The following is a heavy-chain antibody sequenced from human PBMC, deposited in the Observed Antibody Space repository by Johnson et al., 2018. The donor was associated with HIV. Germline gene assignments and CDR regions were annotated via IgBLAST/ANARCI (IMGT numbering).Heavy chain of an antibody. D-gene: IGHD3-16*01. CDR1: GFTFSSYA. J-gene: IGHJ3*02. Sequence: QVQLVESGGDLVKAGGSLRLSCAASGFTFSSYAMHWVRQAPGKGLEWVAVISYDGSNKYYADSVKGRFTISRDNPKTTLYLQMNSLRAEDTAVYYCGREGDGGAFDIWGQGTMVTVSS. V-gene: IGHV3-30*14. CDR2: ISYDGSNK. CDR3: GREGDGGAFDI.